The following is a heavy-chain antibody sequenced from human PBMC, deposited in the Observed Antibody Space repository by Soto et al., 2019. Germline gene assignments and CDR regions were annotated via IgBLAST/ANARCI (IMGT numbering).Heavy chain of an antibody. CDR1: GGSISSGDYY. V-gene: IGHV4-30-4*01. D-gene: IGHD3-3*01. J-gene: IGHJ4*02. CDR3: ARSAYYDFWSGSSRPYYFDY. Sequence: QVQLQESGPGLVKPSQTLSLTCTVSGGSISSGDYYWSWIRQPPGKGLEWIGYIYYSGSTYYNPSLKSRVTISVDTSKNQFSLKLSSVTAADTAVYYCARSAYYDFWSGSSRPYYFDYWGQGTLVTVSS. CDR2: IYYSGST.